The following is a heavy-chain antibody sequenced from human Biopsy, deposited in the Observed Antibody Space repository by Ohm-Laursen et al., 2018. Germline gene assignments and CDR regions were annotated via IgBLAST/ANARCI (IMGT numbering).Heavy chain of an antibody. D-gene: IGHD4-23*01. CDR2: ISYTGYT. Sequence: SETLSLTCTVSGGSFTGHYWSWIRQPPGKGLEWIGHISYTGYTSYNASLKSRATISVDTSRNHFSLRLSSLTAADTAVYHCARGSNDFGGLYFPRWGQGTLLTVSS. J-gene: IGHJ4*02. V-gene: IGHV4-59*11. CDR3: ARGSNDFGGLYFPR. CDR1: GGSFTGHY.